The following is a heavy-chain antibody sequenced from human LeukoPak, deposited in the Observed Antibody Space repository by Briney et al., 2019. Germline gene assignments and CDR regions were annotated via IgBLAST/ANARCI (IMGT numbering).Heavy chain of an antibody. CDR3: AKRLTMARGVSNAFDI. V-gene: IGHV3-15*01. CDR2: IKSKTDGGTT. CDR1: GFTFSNAW. J-gene: IGHJ3*02. D-gene: IGHD3-10*01. Sequence: PGGSLRLSCAASGFTFSNAWMSWVRQAPGKGLEWVGRIKSKTDGGTTDYSAPVKGRFTISRDDSKNTLYLRMNSLRAEDTAVYYCAKRLTMARGVSNAFDIWGQGTMVTVSS.